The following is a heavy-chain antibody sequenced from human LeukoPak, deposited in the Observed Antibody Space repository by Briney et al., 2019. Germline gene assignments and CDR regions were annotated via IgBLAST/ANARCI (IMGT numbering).Heavy chain of an antibody. V-gene: IGHV6-1*01. Sequence: SQTLSLTCAISGDSVSSNSAAWNWIRQSPSRGLEWLGRTYYRSKWYNDYAVSVKSRITINPDTSKNQFSLQLNSVTPEDTAVYYCARGESSGWIHYYYYYMDVWGKGTTVTVSS. CDR2: TYYRSKWYN. D-gene: IGHD6-19*01. CDR3: ARGESSGWIHYYYYYMDV. CDR1: GDSVSSNSAA. J-gene: IGHJ6*03.